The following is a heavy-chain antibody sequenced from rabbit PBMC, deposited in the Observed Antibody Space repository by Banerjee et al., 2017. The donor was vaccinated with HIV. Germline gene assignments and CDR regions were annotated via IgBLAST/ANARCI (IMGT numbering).Heavy chain of an antibody. CDR2: IYPGFGIT. CDR3: ARDLAGVIGWNFGL. Sequence: QSLEESGGDLVKPGASLTLTCTASGFSLSIYEMCWVRQAPGKGLEWIAYIYPGFGITYYANSVNGRFTISSDNAQNTVFLQMTSLTASDTATYFCARDLAGVIGWNFGLWGPGTLVTVS. V-gene: IGHV1S40*01. CDR1: GFSLSIYE. D-gene: IGHD4-1*01. J-gene: IGHJ4*01.